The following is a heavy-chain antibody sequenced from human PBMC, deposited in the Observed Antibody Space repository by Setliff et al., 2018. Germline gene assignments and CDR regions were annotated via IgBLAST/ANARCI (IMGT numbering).Heavy chain of an antibody. CDR3: ARGTKTMVINYWYFDV. J-gene: IGHJ2*01. D-gene: IGHD4-17*01. V-gene: IGHV4-34*01. CDR2: IHHSGST. Sequence: TLSLTCAVYGGSFSDYWWSWIRQLPGKGLEWIAEIHHSGSTNFHPSLKSRVAISVDPSKNQFYLNLRSVTAADTAVYFCARGTKTMVINYWYFDVWGRGTPVTSPQ. CDR1: GGSFSDYW.